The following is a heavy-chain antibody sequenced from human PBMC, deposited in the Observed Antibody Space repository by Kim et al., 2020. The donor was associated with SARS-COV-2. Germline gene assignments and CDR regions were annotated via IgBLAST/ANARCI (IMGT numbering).Heavy chain of an antibody. CDR3: ARAPIYGSGSHSYYGMDV. Sequence: GESLKISCKGSGYSFTSYWIGWVRQMPGKGLEWMGIIYPGDSDTRYSPSFQGQVTISADKSISTAYLQWSSLKASDTAMYYFARAPIYGSGSHSYYGMDVWGQGTTVTVSS. V-gene: IGHV5-51*01. J-gene: IGHJ6*02. CDR1: GYSFTSYW. CDR2: IYPGDSDT. D-gene: IGHD3-10*01.